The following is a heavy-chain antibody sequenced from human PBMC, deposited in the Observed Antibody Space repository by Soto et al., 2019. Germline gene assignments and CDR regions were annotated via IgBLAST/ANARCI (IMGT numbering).Heavy chain of an antibody. V-gene: IGHV4-61*01. D-gene: IGHD3-3*01. CDR1: GDSVTSVNYF. CDR3: ARGECNSYYAYHFET. J-gene: IGHJ4*02. CDR2: ISNSGIS. Sequence: PSETLSLTCAVSGDSVTSVNYFWTWIRQPPGGGLEWIGYISNSGISKYNPSLKSRVAMSQDTSKNQFSLNLHSVTAADTAVYFCARGECNSYYAYHFETWRQGALVAVSS.